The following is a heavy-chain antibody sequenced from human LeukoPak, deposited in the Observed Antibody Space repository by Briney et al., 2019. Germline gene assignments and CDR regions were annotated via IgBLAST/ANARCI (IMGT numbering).Heavy chain of an antibody. D-gene: IGHD3-22*01. V-gene: IGHV1-8*03. CDR3: ARAAAYYDSSV. CDR1: GYTFTSYD. Sequence: ASVKVSCKASGYTFTSYDINWVRQATGQGLEWMGWMNPNSGNTGYAQKFQGRVTITRNTSISTAYMELSSLRSEDTAVYFCARAAAYYDSSVWGQGTLVTVSS. J-gene: IGHJ4*02. CDR2: MNPNSGNT.